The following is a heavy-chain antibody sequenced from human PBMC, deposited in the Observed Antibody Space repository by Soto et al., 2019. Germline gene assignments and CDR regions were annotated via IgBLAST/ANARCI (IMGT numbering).Heavy chain of an antibody. Sequence: SETLSLTCTVSGGSISSSSYYWGWIRQPPGKGLEWIGSIYYSGSTYYNPSLKSRVTISVDTSKNQFSLKLSSVTAADTAVYYCARSPIAARPIGMVDIWGQGTMVTVSS. CDR1: GGSISSSSYY. V-gene: IGHV4-39*01. CDR3: ARSPIAARPIGMVDI. J-gene: IGHJ3*02. D-gene: IGHD6-6*01. CDR2: IYYSGST.